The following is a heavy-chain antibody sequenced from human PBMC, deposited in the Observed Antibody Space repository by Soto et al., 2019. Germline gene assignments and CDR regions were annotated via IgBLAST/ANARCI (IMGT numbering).Heavy chain of an antibody. J-gene: IGHJ3*02. CDR1: GFTFSSYG. CDR3: ARVGRSYDILTGYYVSGAFDI. CDR2: IGTAGDT. V-gene: IGHV3-13*01. D-gene: IGHD3-9*01. Sequence: GGSLRLSCAASGFTFSSYGMHWVRQATGKGLEWVSAIGTAGDTYYPGSVKGRFTISRENAKNSLYLQMNSLRAEDTAVYYCARVGRSYDILTGYYVSGAFDIWGQGTMVTVSS.